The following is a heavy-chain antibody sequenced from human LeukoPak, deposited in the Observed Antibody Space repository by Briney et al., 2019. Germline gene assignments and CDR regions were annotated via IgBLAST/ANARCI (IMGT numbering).Heavy chain of an antibody. Sequence: PGGSLRLSCAASGFTFSSYAMSWVRRAPGKGLEWVSAISGSGGSTYYADSVKGRFTISRDNAKNSLYLQMNSLRVEDTAVYFCARTYSKSGGYWHFDLWGRGTLVTVSS. V-gene: IGHV3-23*01. CDR1: GFTFSSYA. J-gene: IGHJ2*01. D-gene: IGHD6-13*01. CDR2: ISGSGGST. CDR3: ARTYSKSGGYWHFDL.